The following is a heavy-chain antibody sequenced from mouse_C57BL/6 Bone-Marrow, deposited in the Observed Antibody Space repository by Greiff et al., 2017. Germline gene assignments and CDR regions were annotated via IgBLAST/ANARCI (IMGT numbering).Heavy chain of an antibody. Sequence: EVKLMESGGGLVQPGESLKLSCESNEYEFPSHDMSWVRKTPETRLELVAAINSDGGSTYYPDTMERRFIISRDNTKKTLYLQMSSLRSEDTALYYCARLNWDYYAMDYWGQGTSVTGSS. CDR2: INSDGGST. CDR3: ARLNWDYYAMDY. D-gene: IGHD4-1*01. J-gene: IGHJ4*01. V-gene: IGHV5-2*01. CDR1: EYEFPSHD.